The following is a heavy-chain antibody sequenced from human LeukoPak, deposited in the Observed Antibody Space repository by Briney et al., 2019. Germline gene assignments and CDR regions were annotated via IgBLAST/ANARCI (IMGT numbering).Heavy chain of an antibody. D-gene: IGHD2-15*01. CDR3: ASSGAYSDFDF. J-gene: IGHJ4*02. CDR2: ISGSGGST. V-gene: IGHV3-23*01. Sequence: GGSLRLSCAASGFTFSSYAMSWVRQAPGKGLEWVSAISGSGGSTYYADSVKGRFTISRDSSKNMVFLQMNSLRAEDTAVYYCASSGAYSDFDFWGQGTLVTVSS. CDR1: GFTFSSYA.